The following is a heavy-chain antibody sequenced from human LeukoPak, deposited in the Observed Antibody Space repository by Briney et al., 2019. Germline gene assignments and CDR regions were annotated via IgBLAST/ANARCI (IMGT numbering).Heavy chain of an antibody. Sequence: ASVTVSCKASGYIFTGYYMHWVRQAPGQGLEWMGRINPNSGGTNYAQKFQGRVNMTRDTSISKAYIELSRLRSDDTDLYYCARAGRRQMTVVVAAAMRSWFEPWGKGTLVTVCS. CDR3: ARAGRRQMTVVVAAAMRSWFEP. J-gene: IGHJ5*02. CDR1: GYIFTGYY. D-gene: IGHD2-2*01. CDR2: INPNSGGT. V-gene: IGHV1-2*05.